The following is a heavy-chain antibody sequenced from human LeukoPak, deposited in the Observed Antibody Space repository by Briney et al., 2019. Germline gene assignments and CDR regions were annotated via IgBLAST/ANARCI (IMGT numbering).Heavy chain of an antibody. Sequence: GGSLRLSCEASGFTFSSYSMSWVRQAPGKGLEWVSGISRSGDNTYHADSVKGRFTISRDTSKNTLYVQVNSLGTEDTAAYYCAKGSYYDSSGSFYFDYWGQGTVVTVSS. D-gene: IGHD3-22*01. CDR1: GFTFSSYS. CDR2: ISRSGDNT. V-gene: IGHV3-23*01. J-gene: IGHJ4*02. CDR3: AKGSYYDSSGSFYFDY.